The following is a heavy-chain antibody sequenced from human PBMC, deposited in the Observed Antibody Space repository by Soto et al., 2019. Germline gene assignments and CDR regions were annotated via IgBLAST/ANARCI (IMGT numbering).Heavy chain of an antibody. CDR3: ARWSPPGSGYEAFDY. D-gene: IGHD6-19*01. V-gene: IGHV1-69*13. CDR1: GGTFSSYA. Sequence: ASVKVSCKASGGTFSSYAISWVRQAPGQGLEWMGGIIPIFGTANYAQKFQGRVTITADESTSTAYMELSSLRSEDTALFYCARWSPPGSGYEAFDYWGQGTLVTVSS. J-gene: IGHJ4*02. CDR2: IIPIFGTA.